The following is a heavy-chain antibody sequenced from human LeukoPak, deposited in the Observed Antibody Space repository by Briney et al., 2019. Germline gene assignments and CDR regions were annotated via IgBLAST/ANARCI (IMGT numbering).Heavy chain of an antibody. J-gene: IGHJ4*02. CDR3: ARDLASSSWPNPIDY. Sequence: SGGSLRLSCAASGFTFSSYSMNWVRQAPGKGLEWVSSISSSSSYIYYADSVKGRFTISRDNAKNSLYLQMNSLRAEDTAVYYCARDLASSSWPNPIDYWGQGTLVTVSS. CDR1: GFTFSSYS. V-gene: IGHV3-21*01. CDR2: ISSSSSYI. D-gene: IGHD6-13*01.